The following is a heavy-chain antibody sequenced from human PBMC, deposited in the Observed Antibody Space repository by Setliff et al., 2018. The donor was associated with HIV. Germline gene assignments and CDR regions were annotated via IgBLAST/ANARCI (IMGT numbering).Heavy chain of an antibody. J-gene: IGHJ6*02. CDR2: IGGSTGST. Sequence: GGSLRLSCAASGFAFDNYCMTWVRQAPGKGLEWVSAIGGSTGSTYYADSVKGRFTISTDNSKNTLYLQMNSLRAEDTAVYYCAKPLTQWGVSPYHYGMDVWGQGTTVTVSS. D-gene: IGHD1-26*01. CDR1: GFAFDNYC. CDR3: AKPLTQWGVSPYHYGMDV. V-gene: IGHV3-23*01.